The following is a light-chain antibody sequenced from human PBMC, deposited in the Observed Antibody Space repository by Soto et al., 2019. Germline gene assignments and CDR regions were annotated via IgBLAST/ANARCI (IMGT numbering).Light chain of an antibody. J-gene: IGKJ4*02. CDR1: QSVSSN. Sequence: EIVMTQSPATLSVSPGERATLSCRASQSVSSNLAWYQQKPGQAPRLLIYDASTRATGIPARVSGSGSGTEYTLTIDSLQSEDSAVYYCQQCSWHPFTVTFGGGTKVEIK. CDR2: DAS. V-gene: IGKV3-15*01. CDR3: QQCSWHPFTVT.